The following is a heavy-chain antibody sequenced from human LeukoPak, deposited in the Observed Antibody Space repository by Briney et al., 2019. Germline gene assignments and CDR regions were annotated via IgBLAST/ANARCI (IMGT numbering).Heavy chain of an antibody. Sequence: SVKVSCKASGGTFSSYAISWARQAPGQGLEWMGGIIPIFGTANYAQKFQGRVTITADESTSTAYVELSSLRSEDTAIYYCARGGNTSDLYYGMDVWGQGTTVTVSS. J-gene: IGHJ6*02. CDR1: GGTFSSYA. CDR3: ARGGNTSDLYYGMDV. D-gene: IGHD6-25*01. V-gene: IGHV1-69*13. CDR2: IIPIFGTA.